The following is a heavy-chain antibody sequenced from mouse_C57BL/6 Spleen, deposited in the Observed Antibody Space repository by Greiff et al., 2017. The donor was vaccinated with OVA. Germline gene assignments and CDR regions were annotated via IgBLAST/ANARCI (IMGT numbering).Heavy chain of an antibody. CDR3: ARSRDYGSSLAY. Sequence: QVQLQQPGAELVRPGSSVKLSCKASGYTFTSYWMPWVKQRPIQGLEWIGNIDPSDSETHYNQKFKDKATLTVDKSSSTAYTQLSSLTSEDSAVYYCARSRDYGSSLAYWGQGTLVTVSA. CDR2: IDPSDSET. V-gene: IGHV1-52*01. CDR1: GYTFTSYW. D-gene: IGHD1-1*01. J-gene: IGHJ3*01.